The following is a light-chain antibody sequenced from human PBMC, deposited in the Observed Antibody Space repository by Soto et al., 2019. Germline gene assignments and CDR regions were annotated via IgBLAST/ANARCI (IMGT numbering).Light chain of an antibody. V-gene: IGKV2-28*01. CDR2: LGS. J-gene: IGKJ3*01. Sequence: DIVMTQSPLSLPVTPGEPASISCRSSQSLLHSNGYNYLDWYLQKPGQSPQLLIYLGSYRASGVPDRFSGSGSDTDFTLKISSVEAEDVGVYYCMQAIQIPPEVFTFGPGTKVDIK. CDR3: MQAIQIPPEVFT. CDR1: QSLLHSNGYNY.